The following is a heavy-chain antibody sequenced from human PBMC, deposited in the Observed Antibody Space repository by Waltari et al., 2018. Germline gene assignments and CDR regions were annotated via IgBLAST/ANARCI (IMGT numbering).Heavy chain of an antibody. J-gene: IGHJ4*02. Sequence: QVQLVESGGGVVQPGRSLRLSCAASGFTFSNYAMHWVRQAPGKVLGGVAGISHYSTVGYYADSVKGRLTISRDNPENTLYLEMNSLRGEDTAVYYCARDPTVGHPDYFDYWGQGTLVSVSS. CDR1: GFTFSNYA. CDR2: ISHYSTVG. D-gene: IGHD4-4*01. V-gene: IGHV3-30*04. CDR3: ARDPTVGHPDYFDY.